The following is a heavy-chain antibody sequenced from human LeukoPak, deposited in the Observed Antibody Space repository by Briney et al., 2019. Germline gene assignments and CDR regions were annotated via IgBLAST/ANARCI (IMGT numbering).Heavy chain of an antibody. CDR3: AGSGDPYSYYYDSSGYLP. CDR2: IYYSGNT. D-gene: IGHD3-22*01. V-gene: IGHV4-59*01. J-gene: IGHJ5*02. Sequence: SETLSLTCTVSGGSISSYYWSWIRQPPGKGLEWIGYIYYSGNTNYNPSLKSRVTISVDPSKNQFSLKLSSVTAADTAVYYCAGSGDPYSYYYDSSGYLPWGQGTLVTVSS. CDR1: GGSISSYY.